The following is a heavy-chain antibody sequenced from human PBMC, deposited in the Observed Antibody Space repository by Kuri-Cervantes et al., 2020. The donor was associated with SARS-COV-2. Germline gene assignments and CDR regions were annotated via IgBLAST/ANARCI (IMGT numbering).Heavy chain of an antibody. J-gene: IGHJ6*02. CDR1: GFTSSSYG. V-gene: IGHV3-30*03. Sequence: GGSLRLSCAASGFTSSSYGMHWVRQAPGKGLEWVAVISYDGSNKYYADSVKGRFTISRDNSKNTLYLQMNSLRAEDTAVYYCARGARAFYYYYGMDVWGQGTTVTVSS. CDR3: ARGARAFYYYYGMDV. CDR2: ISYDGSNK.